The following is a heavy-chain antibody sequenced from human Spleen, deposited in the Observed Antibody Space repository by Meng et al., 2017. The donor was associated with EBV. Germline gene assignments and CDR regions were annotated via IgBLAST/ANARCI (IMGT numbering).Heavy chain of an antibody. J-gene: IGHJ6*02. V-gene: IGHV1-2*06. Sequence: QVQPGQAGAEVKKPGASVKASCQASAYTFTDFQMHWVRQAPGQGLEWMGRISPNSGATIYARKFHGRVTMTRDTSISTVYMELSSLTSEDVAVYYCARDGYHTLTGQLLGLDVWGQGTLVTVSS. D-gene: IGHD3-9*01. CDR3: ARDGYHTLTGQLLGLDV. CDR1: AYTFTDFQ. CDR2: ISPNSGAT.